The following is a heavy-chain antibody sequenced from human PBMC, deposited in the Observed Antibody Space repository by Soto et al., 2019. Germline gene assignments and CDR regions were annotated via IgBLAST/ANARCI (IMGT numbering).Heavy chain of an antibody. CDR1: GYTFTSYY. D-gene: IGHD4-17*01. V-gene: IGHV1-46*01. J-gene: IGHJ6*02. Sequence: ASVKVSCKASGYTFTSYYMHWVRQAPGQGLEWMGIINPSGGSTSYAQKFQGRVTMTRDTSTSTVYMELSSLRSEDTAVYYCAREGTTVTTKGYYYYGMDVWGQGTTVTVSS. CDR3: AREGTTVTTKGYYYYGMDV. CDR2: INPSGGST.